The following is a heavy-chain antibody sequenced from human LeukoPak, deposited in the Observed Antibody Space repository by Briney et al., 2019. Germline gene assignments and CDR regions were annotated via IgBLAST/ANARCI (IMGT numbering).Heavy chain of an antibody. V-gene: IGHV3-21*01. CDR2: ISSSSSYI. D-gene: IGHD6-13*01. Sequence: PGGSLRLSCAASGFTFSSYSMNWVRQAPGKGLEWVSSISSSSSYIYYADSVKGRFTISRDNAKNSLYLQMNSLRAEDTAVYYCARDLAAAGTEFQHWGQGTLVTVSS. CDR3: ARDLAAAGTEFQH. CDR1: GFTFSSYS. J-gene: IGHJ1*01.